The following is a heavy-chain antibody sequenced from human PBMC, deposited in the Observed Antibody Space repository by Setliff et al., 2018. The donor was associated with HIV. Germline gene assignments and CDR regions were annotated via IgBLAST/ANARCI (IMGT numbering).Heavy chain of an antibody. D-gene: IGHD3-10*01. J-gene: IGHJ6*03. CDR3: ARALKGFHGSGTQFYYYLDV. CDR2: MDPNNGHT. CDR1: GYIFTSYD. V-gene: IGHV1-8*03. Sequence: ASVKVSCKASGYIFTSYDVNWVRQAPGQGLEWMGWMDPNNGHTTYAQNFQGRVTITRDTSVGTAYMELSSLRSEDTAVYYCARALKGFHGSGTQFYYYLDVWGKGTTVTVSS.